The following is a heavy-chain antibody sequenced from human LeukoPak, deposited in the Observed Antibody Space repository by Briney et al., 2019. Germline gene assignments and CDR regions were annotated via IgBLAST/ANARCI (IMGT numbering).Heavy chain of an antibody. J-gene: IGHJ4*02. D-gene: IGHD3-22*01. V-gene: IGHV3-30*18. CDR2: ISYDGSNK. CDR1: GLTFSSYG. Sequence: GGSLRLSCAASGLTFSSYGMHWVRQAPGKGLEWVAVISYDGSNKYYADSVKGRFTISRDNSKNTLYLQMNSLRAEDTAVYYCAKDPYYYDSSGYYPVDYWGQGTLVTVSS. CDR3: AKDPYYYDSSGYYPVDY.